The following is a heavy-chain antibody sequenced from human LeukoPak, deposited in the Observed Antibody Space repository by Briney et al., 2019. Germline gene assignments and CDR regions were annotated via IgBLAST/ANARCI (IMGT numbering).Heavy chain of an antibody. D-gene: IGHD6-6*01. V-gene: IGHV3-9*01. CDR3: ARSSYSSSSSV. CDR2: ISWSSGSI. J-gene: IGHJ3*01. CDR1: GFIFNNYA. Sequence: GGSLRLSCAGSGFIFNNYAMHWVRQPPGKGLEWVSGISWSSGSIDYADSVKGRFTISRDNAKNSLYLQINSLRAEDTAVYYCARSSYSSSSSVWGQGTMVTVSS.